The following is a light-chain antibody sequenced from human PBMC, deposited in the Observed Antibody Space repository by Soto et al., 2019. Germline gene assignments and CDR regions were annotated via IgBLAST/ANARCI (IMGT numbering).Light chain of an antibody. J-gene: IGKJ2*01. CDR1: QIIGRI. V-gene: IGKV3-15*01. CDR3: QQYNNWPPYT. CDR2: GAS. Sequence: EVVMTQSPATLSASPGERVILSCRASQIIGRILAWYQQRPGQAPRLLMYGASTRATETPARFSGSGSATDFTLTISSLQSEDFAVYYCQQYNNWPPYTFGQGTKLEIK.